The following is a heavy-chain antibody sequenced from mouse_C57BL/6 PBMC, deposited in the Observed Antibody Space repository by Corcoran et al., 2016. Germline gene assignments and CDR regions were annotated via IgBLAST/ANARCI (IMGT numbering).Heavy chain of an antibody. CDR2: ISYDGSN. CDR3: ARDDLYYSNYVWFVY. CDR1: GYSITSGYY. D-gene: IGHD2-5*01. V-gene: IGHV3-6*01. J-gene: IGHJ3*01. Sequence: DVQLQESGPGLVKPSQSLSLTCSVTGYSITSGYYWNWIRQFPGNKLEWMGYISYDGSNNYNPSLKNRISITRDTSKNQFFLKLNSVTTEDTATYYCARDDLYYSNYVWFVYWGQGTLVTVSA.